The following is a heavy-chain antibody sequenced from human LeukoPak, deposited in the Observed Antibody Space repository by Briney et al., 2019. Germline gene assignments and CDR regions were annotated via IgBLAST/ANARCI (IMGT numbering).Heavy chain of an antibody. D-gene: IGHD3-10*01. CDR1: GFTFSNHG. V-gene: IGHV3-23*01. CDR2: ISPGGDIT. J-gene: IGHJ4*02. CDR3: AKDRRMVRGVIPDY. Sequence: PGGSLRPSCAASGFTFSNHGMNWVRQAPGKGLEWVSGISPGGDITYYADSVQGWFTISSDNSKNTLYLQMNSLRAEDTAVYYCAKDRRMVRGVIPDYWGQGTLVTVSS.